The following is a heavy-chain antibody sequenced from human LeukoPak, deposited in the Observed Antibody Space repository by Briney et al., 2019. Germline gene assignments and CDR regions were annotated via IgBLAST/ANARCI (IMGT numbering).Heavy chain of an antibody. CDR2: IKSKIDGETT. CDR1: GFTFSNGW. V-gene: IGHV3-15*01. Sequence: GGSLRLSCAASGFTFSNGWMSWVRQAPGKGLEWVGHIKSKIDGETTGYAAPVKGRFTISRDDSKNMLYLQMNSLKTEDTAVYYCTTELGLSFGVRYFDHWGQGTSATVSS. CDR3: TTELGLSFGVRYFDH. J-gene: IGHJ4*02. D-gene: IGHD3-10*01.